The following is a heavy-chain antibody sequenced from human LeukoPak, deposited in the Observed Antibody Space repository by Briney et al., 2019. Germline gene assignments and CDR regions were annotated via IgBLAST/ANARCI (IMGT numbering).Heavy chain of an antibody. J-gene: IGHJ6*03. D-gene: IGHD2-2*01. CDR2: INPNSGDT. CDR1: GYTFTGYY. CDR3: ARESHHCYGTTYYYMDV. V-gene: IGHV1-2*02. Sequence: ASVKVSCKASGYTFTGYYMHWVRQAPGQGLEWMGWINPNSGDTNYAQKFRGRVTMTRDTSTSTAYMELSRVSSDDTAVYYCARESHHCYGTTYYYMDVWGKGTTVTVSS.